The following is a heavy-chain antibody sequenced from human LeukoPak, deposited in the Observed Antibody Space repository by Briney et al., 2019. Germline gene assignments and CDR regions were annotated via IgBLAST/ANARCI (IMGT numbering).Heavy chain of an antibody. CDR1: GGTFSSYA. D-gene: IGHD3-22*01. J-gene: IGHJ4*02. CDR3: AREWGLESSGFYYAY. Sequence: SVKVSCKASGGTFSSYAISWVRKAPGQGLEWMGGVTPMFGTANFAQRFQGRVSITADESTSTAFMELSSLRFEDTAVYYCAREWGLESSGFYYAYWGQGTLVTVSS. V-gene: IGHV1-69*13. CDR2: VTPMFGTA.